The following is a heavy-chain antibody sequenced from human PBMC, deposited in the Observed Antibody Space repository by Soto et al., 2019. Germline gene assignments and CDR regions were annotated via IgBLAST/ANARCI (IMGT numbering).Heavy chain of an antibody. CDR1: GGSVSSDTHY. V-gene: IGHV4-61*01. D-gene: IGHD2-2*02. CDR3: ARFVRSCSGTTCYTRADV. J-gene: IGHJ6*02. CDR2: IYSSEST. Sequence: QVQLQESGPGLVKPSETLSLTCTVSGGSVSSDTHYWSWIRQPPGKRLEWIGFIYSSESTNYNPSLKSRVTMSVDTSKNQFSLKLRSVIVADTAVYHCARFVRSCSGTTCYTRADVWGQGTTVTGSS.